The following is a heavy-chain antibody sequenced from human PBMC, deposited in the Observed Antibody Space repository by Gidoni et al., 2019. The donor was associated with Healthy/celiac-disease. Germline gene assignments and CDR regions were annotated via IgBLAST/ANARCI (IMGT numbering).Heavy chain of an antibody. CDR2: IWYDGSNK. Sequence: QVQLVESGGGVVQPGRSMRLSCAASGFTFSSYGMHWVRQAPGKGLEWVAVIWYDGSNKYYADSVKGRFTISRDNSKNTLYLQMNSLRAEDTAVYYCARDGGLREAAGTWNYYYGMDVWGQGTTVTVSS. CDR1: GFTFSSYG. D-gene: IGHD6-13*01. V-gene: IGHV3-33*01. J-gene: IGHJ6*02. CDR3: ARDGGLREAAGTWNYYYGMDV.